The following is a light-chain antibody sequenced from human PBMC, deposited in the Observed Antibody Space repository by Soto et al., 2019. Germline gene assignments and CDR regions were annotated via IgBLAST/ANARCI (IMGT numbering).Light chain of an antibody. V-gene: IGKV3-20*01. CDR2: GAS. Sequence: EIVLTQSPGTLSLSPGARAPLSCRASQSVSSSYLAWYQQKPGQAPRLLIYGASGRATGIPDRFSGSGSGTDFTLTISRLEPEDFAVYYCQQYGSSPTFGQGTKVDIK. CDR1: QSVSSSY. J-gene: IGKJ1*01. CDR3: QQYGSSPT.